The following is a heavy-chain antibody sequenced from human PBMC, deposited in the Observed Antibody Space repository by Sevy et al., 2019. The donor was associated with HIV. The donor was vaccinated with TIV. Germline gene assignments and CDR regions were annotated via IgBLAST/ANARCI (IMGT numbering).Heavy chain of an antibody. CDR1: GFTYSNYS. D-gene: IGHD3-16*01. Sequence: GGSLRLSCAASGFTYSNYSMIWGRQAPGKGLEWLSYISSSSSIIFYADSVKGRFTVSRDNAKNSLYLQMNSLRDEDTAVYYCARDGGYYWGQGTLLTVSS. CDR2: ISSSSSII. J-gene: IGHJ4*02. CDR3: ARDGGYY. V-gene: IGHV3-48*02.